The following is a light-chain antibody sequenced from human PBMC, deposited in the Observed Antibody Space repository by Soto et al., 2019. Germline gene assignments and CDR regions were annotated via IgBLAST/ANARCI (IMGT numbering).Light chain of an antibody. CDR3: QQYYNWWT. J-gene: IGKJ1*01. V-gene: IGKV3-15*01. CDR1: QSVSNN. Sequence: EIVMTQSPATVSVSPGERATLSCRASQSVSNNLAWYQKKPGQAPRLLIYGASTRATGIPDRFSGSRSGTEFTLTISSLQSEDFAFYYCQQYYNWWTFGEGTRVDIK. CDR2: GAS.